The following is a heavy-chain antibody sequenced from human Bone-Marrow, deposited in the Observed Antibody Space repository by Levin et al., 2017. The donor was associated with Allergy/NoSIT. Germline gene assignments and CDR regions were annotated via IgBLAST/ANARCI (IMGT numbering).Heavy chain of an antibody. D-gene: IGHD4-17*01. CDR2: LDGSSGKT. CDR1: GFIFADYA. CDR3: AKAGTTVMLDYSYLDV. Sequence: GGSLRLSCTISGFIFADYAMNWVRQAPGRGLEWVSSLDGSSGKTHYADVVKGRFTISREYSKNTLFLQMNSLRVEDAARYYCAKAGTTVMLDYSYLDVWGEGTAVTVSS. J-gene: IGHJ6*03. V-gene: IGHV3-23*01.